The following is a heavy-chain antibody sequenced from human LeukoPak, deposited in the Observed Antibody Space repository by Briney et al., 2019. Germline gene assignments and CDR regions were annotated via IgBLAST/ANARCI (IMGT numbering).Heavy chain of an antibody. Sequence: GGSLRLSCVASGFTSDDYAMHWVRQAPGKGLEWVSGISYNRDGIGYADSVKGRFTVSRDNAKNSLYLQMNSLRSEDTALYYCAKGAAAGIRGYFDYWGQGILVTVSS. CDR3: AKGAAAGIRGYFDY. V-gene: IGHV3-9*02. D-gene: IGHD6-25*01. J-gene: IGHJ4*02. CDR1: GFTSDDYA. CDR2: ISYNRDGI.